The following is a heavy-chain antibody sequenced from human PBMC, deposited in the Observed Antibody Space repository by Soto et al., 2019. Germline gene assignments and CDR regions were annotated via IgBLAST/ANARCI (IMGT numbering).Heavy chain of an antibody. CDR3: ARHLTAPMVRGVIY. CDR2: IYYSGST. D-gene: IGHD3-10*01. Sequence: PSETLSLTCTVSGGSISSSSYYWGWIRQPPGKGLEWIGSIYYSGSTYHNPSLKSRVTISVDTSKNQFSLKLSSVTAADTVVYYCARHLTAPMVRGVIYWGQGTLVTVSS. V-gene: IGHV4-39*01. CDR1: GGSISSSSYY. J-gene: IGHJ4*02.